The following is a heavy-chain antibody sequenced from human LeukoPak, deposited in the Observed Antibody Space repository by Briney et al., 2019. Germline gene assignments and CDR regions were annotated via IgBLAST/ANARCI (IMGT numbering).Heavy chain of an antibody. Sequence: GGSLRLSCAASGFTFSNYSMNWVRQAPGKGLEWVSFISSSSSYMYYADSVKGRFTISRDNAKNSLYLQMNGLRAEDTAVYYCAREWELHNWFDPWGQGTLVTVSS. V-gene: IGHV3-21*01. CDR2: ISSSSSYM. CDR1: GFTFSNYS. D-gene: IGHD1-26*01. J-gene: IGHJ5*02. CDR3: AREWELHNWFDP.